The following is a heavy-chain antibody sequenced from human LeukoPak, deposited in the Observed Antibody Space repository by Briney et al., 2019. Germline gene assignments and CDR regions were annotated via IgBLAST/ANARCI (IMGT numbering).Heavy chain of an antibody. D-gene: IGHD3-22*01. J-gene: IGHJ4*02. CDR1: GYTFTGYY. V-gene: IGHV1-2*02. CDR3: ARDPYYYDSSGYNAPDY. CDR2: INPNSGGT. Sequence: ASVKVSCKASGYTFTGYYMHWVRQAPGQGLEWMGWINPNSGGTNYAQKLQGRVTMTTDTSTSTAYMELRSLRSDDTAVYYCARDPYYYDSSGYNAPDYWGQGTLVTVSS.